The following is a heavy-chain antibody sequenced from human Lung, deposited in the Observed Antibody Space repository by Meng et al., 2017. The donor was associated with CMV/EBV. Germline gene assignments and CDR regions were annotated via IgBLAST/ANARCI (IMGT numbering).Heavy chain of an antibody. CDR1: GGTFSNYA. J-gene: IGHJ6*04. CDR3: ARDRTGDCSSTSCYNYYRYYGMDV. V-gene: IGHV1-69*05. Sequence: SXXVSXKASGGTFSNYAFSWVRQAPGQGLEWMGGIIPIFGIANYAQKFQGRVTIATDESTSTAYMELISLRPEDTAVYYCARDRTGDCSSTSCYNYYRYYGMDVWXEGTTVTVSS. D-gene: IGHD2-2*02. CDR2: IIPIFGIA.